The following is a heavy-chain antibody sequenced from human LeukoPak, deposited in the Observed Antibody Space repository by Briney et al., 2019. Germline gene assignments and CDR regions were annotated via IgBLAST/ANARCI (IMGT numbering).Heavy chain of an antibody. J-gene: IGHJ4*02. CDR3: ARVGGNSWFFDY. CDR2: IYHSGST. V-gene: IGHV4-59*01. Sequence: SETLSLTCTVSGGSISNYYWSWIRQPPGKGLEWIGNIYHSGSTNYNPSLEDRVSISLDASKKQFSLKLSSVTVADTAVYYCARVGGNSWFFDYWGQGTLVTVSS. D-gene: IGHD6-13*01. CDR1: GGSISNYY.